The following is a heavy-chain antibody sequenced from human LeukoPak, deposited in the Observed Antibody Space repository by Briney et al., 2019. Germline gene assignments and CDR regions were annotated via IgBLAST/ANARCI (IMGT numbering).Heavy chain of an antibody. CDR3: ANRAPPKWGPYYYFGMDV. CDR1: GFTFSSYG. J-gene: IGHJ6*02. V-gene: IGHV3-30*18. D-gene: IGHD7-27*01. CDR2: MSSDGTNK. Sequence: GGSLRLSGAASGFTFSSYGMHWVRQAPGKGLEWVAFMSSDGTNKHYVDSVKGRFTISRDNSKNTLYLQMNSLRAEDTAVYYCANRAPPKWGPYYYFGMDVWGQGTTVTVSS.